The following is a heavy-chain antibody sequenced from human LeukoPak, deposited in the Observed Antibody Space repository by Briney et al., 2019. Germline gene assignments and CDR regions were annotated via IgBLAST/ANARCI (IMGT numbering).Heavy chain of an antibody. CDR1: GFTFSSHW. V-gene: IGHV3-7*01. Sequence: SGGSLRLSCAASGFTFSSHWMSWVRQAPGKGLEWVANIKQNGSEKYYVDSVKGRFTISRDNAKNSLYLQMNSLRAEDTAVYYCAKVAYDSSGYRDYWGQGTLVTVSS. D-gene: IGHD3-22*01. J-gene: IGHJ4*02. CDR3: AKVAYDSSGYRDY. CDR2: IKQNGSEK.